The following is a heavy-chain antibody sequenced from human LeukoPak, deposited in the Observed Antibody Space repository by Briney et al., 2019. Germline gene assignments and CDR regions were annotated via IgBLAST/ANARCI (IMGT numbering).Heavy chain of an antibody. D-gene: IGHD2-8*01. J-gene: IGHJ6*02. CDR1: RGSINSYY. V-gene: IGHV4-59*08. CDR3: ARSNEVGFLGDV. Sequence: SETLSVTCAVPRGSINSYYWSWIRQPPGKGLEWIGYIYYSGSSNYNPSLKSRVTISADTSKNQFSLKLSSVTAADTAVYYCARSNEVGFLGDVWGQGTTVTVSS. CDR2: IYYSGSS.